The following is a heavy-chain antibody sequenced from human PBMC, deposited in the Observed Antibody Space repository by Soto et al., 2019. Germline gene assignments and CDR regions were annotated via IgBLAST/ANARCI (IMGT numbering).Heavy chain of an antibody. Sequence: VQLVESGGGLVQPGGSLRLSCAASGFTFSSYWMSWVRQAPGKGLEWVANIKQDGSEKYYVDSVKGRFTISRDNAKNSLYLQMNSLRAEDTAVYYCARRIAAAGTVYYGMDVWGQGTTVTVSS. CDR1: GFTFSSYW. CDR2: IKQDGSEK. D-gene: IGHD6-13*01. J-gene: IGHJ6*02. V-gene: IGHV3-7*03. CDR3: ARRIAAAGTVYYGMDV.